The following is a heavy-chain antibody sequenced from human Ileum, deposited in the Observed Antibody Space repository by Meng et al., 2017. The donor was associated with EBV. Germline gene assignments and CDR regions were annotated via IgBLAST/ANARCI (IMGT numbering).Heavy chain of an antibody. CDR2: IYKSGST. J-gene: IGHJ4*02. V-gene: IGHV4-30-4*01. CDR3: ARGGDTSGYSLDY. CDR1: GGSISSGGYY. D-gene: IGHD3-22*01. Sequence: QVQLKESGPGRVKPSQTLSLTCPVAGGSISSGGYYWSWIRQPPGKGLEWIGYIYKSGSTYYNPSLTSRVTISVDTSKNQFFLKLGSVTAADTGVYYCARGGDTSGYSLDYWGQGILVTVSS.